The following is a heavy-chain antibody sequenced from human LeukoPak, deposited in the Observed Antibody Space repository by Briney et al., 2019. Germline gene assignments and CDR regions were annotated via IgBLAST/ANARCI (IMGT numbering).Heavy chain of an antibody. CDR2: ISSTSGAI. D-gene: IGHD3-16*01. J-gene: IGHJ4*02. CDR1: GFTFSSYS. V-gene: IGHV3-48*04. Sequence: SGGSLRLSCAASGFTFSSYSMNWVRQAPGKGLEWLSYISSTSGAIYYADSLKGRFTISRDNAKNSLYLQMDSLRAEDTAVYYCARVIGSYGDSAYWGQGTLVTVSS. CDR3: ARVIGSYGDSAY.